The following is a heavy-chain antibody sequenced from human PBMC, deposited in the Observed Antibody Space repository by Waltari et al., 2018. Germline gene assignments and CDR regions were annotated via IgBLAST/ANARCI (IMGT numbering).Heavy chain of an antibody. Sequence: QVQLVQSGAEVQKPGSSVKVSCKASGGTFSSYAISWVRQAPGQGLEWMGGIIPIFGTANYAQKFQGRVTITTDESTSTAYMELSSLRSEDTAVYYCARAPLYYYGSGSYPFDYWGQGTLVTVSS. CDR2: IIPIFGTA. V-gene: IGHV1-69*05. J-gene: IGHJ4*02. CDR3: ARAPLYYYGSGSYPFDY. D-gene: IGHD3-10*01. CDR1: GGTFSSYA.